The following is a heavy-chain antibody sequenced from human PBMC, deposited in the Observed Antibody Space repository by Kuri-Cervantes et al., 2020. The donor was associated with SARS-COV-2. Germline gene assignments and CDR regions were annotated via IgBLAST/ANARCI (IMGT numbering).Heavy chain of an antibody. CDR2: ISSSSSYI. CDR3: AREKGSSSWPIDY. D-gene: IGHD6-13*01. V-gene: IGHV3-21*04. Sequence: GGSLRPSCAPSGFTLSSYSMNWVCQAPGKGLEWVSSISSSSSYIYYADSVKGRFTISRDNAKNSLYLQMNSLRAEDTALYYCAREKGSSSWPIDYWGQGTLVTVSS. CDR1: GFTLSSYS. J-gene: IGHJ4*02.